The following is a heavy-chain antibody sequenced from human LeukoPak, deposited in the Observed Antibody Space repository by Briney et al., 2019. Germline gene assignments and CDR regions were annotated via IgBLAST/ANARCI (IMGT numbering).Heavy chain of an antibody. D-gene: IGHD3-10*01. CDR1: GFTFSTYW. CDR2: VSGSGSST. V-gene: IGHV3-23*01. J-gene: IGHJ6*04. Sequence: GGSLRLSCAASGFTFSTYWMSWVRQAPGKGLEWVSGVSGSGSSTDYADSVKGRFTISRDNSKNTLFLQMNSLRAEDTAVYYCARGIYGSGWDVWGKGTTVTVSS. CDR3: ARGIYGSGWDV.